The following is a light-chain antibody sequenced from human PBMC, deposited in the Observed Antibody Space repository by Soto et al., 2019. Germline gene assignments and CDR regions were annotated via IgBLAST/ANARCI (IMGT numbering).Light chain of an antibody. CDR2: RNN. CDR1: SSNIGSEY. Sequence: QSVLTQPPSASGTPGQRVTISCSGSSSNIGSEYVFWFQQVPGTSPKLLIYRNNQRPSGVPDRFSGSKSGTSASLAISGLRSEDEADYFCFSYAGSSTWVFGGGTKLTVL. CDR3: FSYAGSSTWV. V-gene: IGLV1-47*01. J-gene: IGLJ3*02.